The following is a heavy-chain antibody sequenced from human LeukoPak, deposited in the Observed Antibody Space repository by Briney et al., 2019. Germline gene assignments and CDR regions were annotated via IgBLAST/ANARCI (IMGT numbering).Heavy chain of an antibody. CDR3: ARGDSSGWYSYYYYYYMDV. D-gene: IGHD6-19*01. V-gene: IGHV7-4-1*02. J-gene: IGHJ6*03. Sequence: GASVKVSCKASGYTFTSYAMNWVRQAPGQGLEWMGWINTDTGNPTYAQGFTGRFVFSLDTSVSTAYLQISSLKAEDTAVYYCARGDSSGWYSYYYYYYMDVWGKGTTVTVSS. CDR2: INTDTGNP. CDR1: GYTFTSYA.